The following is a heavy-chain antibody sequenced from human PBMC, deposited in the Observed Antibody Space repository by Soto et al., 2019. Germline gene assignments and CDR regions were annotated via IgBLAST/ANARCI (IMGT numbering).Heavy chain of an antibody. Sequence: QVQLVQSGAEVKKPGASVKVSCKASGYTFTSYGISWVRQAPGQGLEGMGWISAYNGNTNYAQKRQGRVTMTTDTSTSTAYMELRSLRSDDTAVYYCARVPLDYDFWSGYHNYFDYWGQGTLVTVSS. CDR1: GYTFTSYG. V-gene: IGHV1-18*01. CDR2: ISAYNGNT. CDR3: ARVPLDYDFWSGYHNYFDY. D-gene: IGHD3-3*01. J-gene: IGHJ4*02.